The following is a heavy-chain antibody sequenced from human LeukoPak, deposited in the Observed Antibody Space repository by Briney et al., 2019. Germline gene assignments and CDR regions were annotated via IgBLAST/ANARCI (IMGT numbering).Heavy chain of an antibody. CDR1: HFISSYY. J-gene: IGHJ4*02. CDR3: TRQWFGELFSVFDY. Sequence: SETLSLTCTVSHFISSYYWSWIRQPPGRGLEWIGYISYSGSTHYNPSLTSRLTISIDTSKNQFSLKLTSVTAADTAVYYCTRQWFGELFSVFDYWGQGSLVTVSS. D-gene: IGHD3-10*01. V-gene: IGHV4-59*08. CDR2: ISYSGST.